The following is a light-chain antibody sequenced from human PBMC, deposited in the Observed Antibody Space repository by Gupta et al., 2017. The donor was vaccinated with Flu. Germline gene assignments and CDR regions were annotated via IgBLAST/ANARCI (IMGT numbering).Light chain of an antibody. V-gene: IGKV2-30*01. J-gene: IGKJ1*01. CDR1: SDVNTC. CDR2: LVS. Sequence: SDVNTCLEWYQQRPGQSPRFLIYLVSRRESGVPYRFSGSGSGTXFTLTIXSVQAEDFGVYYCQQGNYCSWAFGXGTKVEI. CDR3: QQGNYCSWA.